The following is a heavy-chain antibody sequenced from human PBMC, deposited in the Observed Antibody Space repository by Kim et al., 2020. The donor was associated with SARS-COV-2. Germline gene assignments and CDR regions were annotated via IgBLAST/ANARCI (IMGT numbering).Heavy chain of an antibody. D-gene: IGHD6-13*01. Sequence: SVKGRFTISRDNAKNSLYLQMNSLRAEDTALYYCAKDIAIAAAGYDAFDIWGQGTMVTVSS. J-gene: IGHJ3*02. V-gene: IGHV3-9*01. CDR3: AKDIAIAAAGYDAFDI.